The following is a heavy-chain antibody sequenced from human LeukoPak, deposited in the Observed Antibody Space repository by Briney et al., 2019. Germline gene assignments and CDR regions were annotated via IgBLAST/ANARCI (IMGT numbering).Heavy chain of an antibody. CDR1: EFTFSNYW. D-gene: IGHD6-19*01. Sequence: GGSLRLSCAASEFTFSNYWMSWVRQAPGKGLEWVSTISWNSDSIGYADSVKDRFTISRDNGKNSLYLQMNSLRDEDTALYYCAKDRASYSSGSDGMDVWGQGTTVTVSS. V-gene: IGHV3-9*01. CDR2: ISWNSDSI. J-gene: IGHJ6*02. CDR3: AKDRASYSSGSDGMDV.